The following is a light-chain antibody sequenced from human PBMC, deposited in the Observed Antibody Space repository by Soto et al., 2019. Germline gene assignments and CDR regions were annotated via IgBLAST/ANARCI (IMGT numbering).Light chain of an antibody. V-gene: IGLV1-44*01. Sequence: QSVLTQPPSASGTPGQRVTISCSGSSSNIGTNTVNWYRQLTGTAPKLLIYVNNQRPSGVPDRFSGSKSGTSASLAISGLQSEDEADYYCAAWDDSVNGYVFGTGTKLTVL. CDR2: VNN. CDR1: SSNIGTNT. J-gene: IGLJ1*01. CDR3: AAWDDSVNGYV.